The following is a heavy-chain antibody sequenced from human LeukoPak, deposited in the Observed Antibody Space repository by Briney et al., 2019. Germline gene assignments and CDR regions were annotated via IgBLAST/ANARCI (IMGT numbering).Heavy chain of an antibody. J-gene: IGHJ4*02. Sequence: GGSLRLSCAASGFTFSSYSMNWVRQAPGKGLEWVSSISSSSSYICYADSVKGRFTISRDNAKNSLYLQMNSLRAEDTAVYYCARAPRYCSGGSCYAFDYWGQGTLVTVSS. CDR3: ARAPRYCSGGSCYAFDY. D-gene: IGHD2-15*01. CDR1: GFTFSSYS. V-gene: IGHV3-21*01. CDR2: ISSSSSYI.